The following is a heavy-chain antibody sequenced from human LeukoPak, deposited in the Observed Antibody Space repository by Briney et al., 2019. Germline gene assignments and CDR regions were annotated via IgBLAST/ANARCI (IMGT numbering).Heavy chain of an antibody. Sequence: SETLSLTCTVSGGSLSSYYWSWIRQPPGKGLGWIGYIYYTGSTNYNPSLKSRVTISLDTSKNQFSLSLSSVTAADTAVYYCARDPSLGFSWYFDLWGRGTLVTVSS. CDR2: IYYTGST. J-gene: IGHJ2*01. V-gene: IGHV4-59*12. CDR1: GGSLSSYY. CDR3: ARDPSLGFSWYFDL.